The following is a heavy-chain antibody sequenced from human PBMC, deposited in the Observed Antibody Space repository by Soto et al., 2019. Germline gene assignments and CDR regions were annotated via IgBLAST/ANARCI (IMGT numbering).Heavy chain of an antibody. CDR2: INAGNGNT. V-gene: IGHV1-3*01. D-gene: IGHD2-2*01. CDR3: ARESHCSSTSCPGLLDY. J-gene: IGHJ4*02. Sequence: RASVKVSCKASGYTFTSYAMHWVRQAPGQRLEWMGWINAGNGNTKYSQKFQGRVTITRDTSASTAYMELSSLRSEDTAVYYCARESHCSSTSCPGLLDYWGQGTLVTVSS. CDR1: GYTFTSYA.